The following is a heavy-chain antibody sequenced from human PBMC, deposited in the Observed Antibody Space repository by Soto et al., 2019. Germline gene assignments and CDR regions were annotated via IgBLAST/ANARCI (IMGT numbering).Heavy chain of an antibody. Sequence: SVKFSCKASGGTFSSYAISWVRQAPGQGLEWMGGIIPIFGTANYAQKFQGRVTITADKSTSTAYMELSSLRSEDTAVYYCASGYSYGPFDYWGQGTLVTVSS. CDR1: GGTFSSYA. V-gene: IGHV1-69*06. CDR2: IIPIFGTA. CDR3: ASGYSYGPFDY. J-gene: IGHJ4*02. D-gene: IGHD5-18*01.